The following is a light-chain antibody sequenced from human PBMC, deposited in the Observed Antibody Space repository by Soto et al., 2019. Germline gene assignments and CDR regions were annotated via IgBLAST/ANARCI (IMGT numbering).Light chain of an antibody. V-gene: IGLV2-14*01. Sequence: QSALTQPPSASGSLGQSVTISCTGTSSDIGTYDYVSWYQQHPGRAPKLIIYEVNYRPSGVSYRFSGSKSGNTASLTISGLQAEDEADYYCSSFSSDTTLFVFGGGTKLTVL. CDR1: SSDIGTYDY. J-gene: IGLJ1*01. CDR3: SSFSSDTTLFV. CDR2: EVN.